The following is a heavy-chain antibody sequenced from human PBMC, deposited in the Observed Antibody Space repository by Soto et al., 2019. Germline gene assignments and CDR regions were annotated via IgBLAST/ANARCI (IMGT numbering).Heavy chain of an antibody. CDR3: ASLNRLGELSLDY. CDR2: IYYSGST. V-gene: IGHV4-39*01. Sequence: VSCAFFCFNSYYWGWIRQPPGKGLEWIGSIYYSGSTYYNTSLKSRVTISVDTSKNQFSLKLSSVTASDSAGYYGASLNRLGELSLDYWGQATLVTVCS. CDR1: CAFFCFNSYY. J-gene: IGHJ4*02. D-gene: IGHD3-16*02.